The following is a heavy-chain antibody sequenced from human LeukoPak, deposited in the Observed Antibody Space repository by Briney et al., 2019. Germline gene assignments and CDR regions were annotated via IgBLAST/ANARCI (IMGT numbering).Heavy chain of an antibody. CDR1: GYTFTSYG. J-gene: IGHJ5*02. V-gene: IGHV1-18*01. CDR3: ARARGDIVVVPAAIWFDP. Sequence: ASVKVSCKASGYTFTSYGISWVRQAPGQGLEWMGWISAYNGNTNYAQKLQGRVTMTTDTSTSTAYMELRSLRSDDTAVYYCARARGDIVVVPAAIWFDPWGQGTLVTVSS. CDR2: ISAYNGNT. D-gene: IGHD2-2*01.